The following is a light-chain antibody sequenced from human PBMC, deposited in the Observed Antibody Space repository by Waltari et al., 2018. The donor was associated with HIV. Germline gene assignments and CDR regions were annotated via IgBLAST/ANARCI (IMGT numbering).Light chain of an antibody. CDR2: EVS. CDR1: GSDLRDYNS. CDR3: TSYISSASPE. Sequence: QSALTQPASVSGSPGQSITISCTGTGSDLRDYNSVSWYQHHPGKAPKVIIYEVSNRPAGVSSRFSGSSSGNTASLTISGLQAEDEADYFCTSYISSASPEFGGGTKVTVL. V-gene: IGLV2-14*01. J-gene: IGLJ3*02.